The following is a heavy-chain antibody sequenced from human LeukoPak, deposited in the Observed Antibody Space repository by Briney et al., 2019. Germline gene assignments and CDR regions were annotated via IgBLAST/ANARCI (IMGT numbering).Heavy chain of an antibody. D-gene: IGHD6-6*01. Sequence: PGGSLRLSCAASGFTFSSYSMNWVRQAPGKGLEWVSYISSSSNTIYYADSVKGRFTISRDNAKNSLYLQMNSLRAEDTAVYYCARDFRPGQRYYYYYMDVWGKGTTVTVSS. J-gene: IGHJ6*03. CDR1: GFTFSSYS. CDR3: ARDFRPGQRYYYYYMDV. CDR2: ISSSSNTI. V-gene: IGHV3-48*01.